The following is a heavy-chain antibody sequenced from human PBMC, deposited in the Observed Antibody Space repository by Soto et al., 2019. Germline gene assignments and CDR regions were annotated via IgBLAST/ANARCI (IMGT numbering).Heavy chain of an antibody. D-gene: IGHD1-26*01. V-gene: IGHV3-30*02. CDR1: EIIFSGYC. Sequence: GGSLGLSCAVSEIIFSGYCMHWVRQAPGKGLEWVAVIRFDGSNIHYADSVKGRFTISRDNSKNTLYLQMDSLRAEDTAVYYCVGEGVGATVCFGCFERWGQGALI. J-gene: IGHJ4*02. CDR3: VGEGVGATVCFGCFER. CDR2: IRFDGSNI.